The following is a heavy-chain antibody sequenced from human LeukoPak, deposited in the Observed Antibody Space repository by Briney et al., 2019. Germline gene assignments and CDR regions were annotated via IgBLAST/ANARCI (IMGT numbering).Heavy chain of an antibody. CDR1: GDSISSYY. Sequence: SETLPLTCTVSGDSISSYYWSWIRQPPGKGLEWIGYIYYSGSINYNPSLKSRVTISVDTSKNQFSLKLTSVTAADTAVYYCARRSGWYAPGDWGQGTLVTVSS. D-gene: IGHD6-19*01. CDR3: ARRSGWYAPGD. V-gene: IGHV4-59*12. CDR2: IYYSGSI. J-gene: IGHJ4*02.